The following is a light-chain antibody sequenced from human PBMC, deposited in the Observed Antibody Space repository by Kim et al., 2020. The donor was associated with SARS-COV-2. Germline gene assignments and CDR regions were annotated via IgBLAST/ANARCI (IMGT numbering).Light chain of an antibody. J-gene: IGLJ1*01. CDR2: DNN. Sequence: QSVLTQPPSVSAAPGQKVTISCSGSSSNIGNNYVSWFQQLPGTAPKLLIYDNNERPSGIPGRFSGSKSGTSATLGITGLQTGDEADYYCGAWDNTLSVYVFGTGTKVTVL. CDR3: GAWDNTLSVYV. CDR1: SSNIGNNY. V-gene: IGLV1-51*01.